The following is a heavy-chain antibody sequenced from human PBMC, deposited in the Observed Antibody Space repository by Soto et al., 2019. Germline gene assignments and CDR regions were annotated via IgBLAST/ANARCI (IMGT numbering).Heavy chain of an antibody. CDR3: AGTYSSGSDDY. V-gene: IGHV4-39*01. J-gene: IGHJ4*02. CDR1: GGSITSSYYY. Sequence: QLQLQESGPGLLRPSETLSLTCSVSGGSITSSYYYWGWIRQSPGKGLEWIGTIYFDGKTYSSPSLKSRVTILIETSKNQFSLKLTSVTAADSGVYFWAGTYSSGSDDYWGRGTLVTVSS. D-gene: IGHD3-22*01. CDR2: IYFDGKT.